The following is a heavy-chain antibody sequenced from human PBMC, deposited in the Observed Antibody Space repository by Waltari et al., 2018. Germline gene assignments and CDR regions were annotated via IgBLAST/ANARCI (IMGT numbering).Heavy chain of an antibody. Sequence: QVPLVESGGGVVQPGGSLRLSCAAAGFPLSCYGLHWVRQAPGKGLEWVAFIRYDGSNKYYADSVKGRFTISRDNSKNTLYLQMNSLRAEDTAVYYCAKGEHIVVVIAEIAFDIWGQGTMVTVSS. CDR3: AKGEHIVVVIAEIAFDI. D-gene: IGHD2-21*01. CDR1: GFPLSCYG. CDR2: IRYDGSNK. V-gene: IGHV3-30*02. J-gene: IGHJ3*02.